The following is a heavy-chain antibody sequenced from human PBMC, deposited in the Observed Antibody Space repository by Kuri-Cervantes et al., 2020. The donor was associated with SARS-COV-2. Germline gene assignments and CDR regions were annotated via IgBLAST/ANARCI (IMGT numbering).Heavy chain of an antibody. J-gene: IGHJ6*04. D-gene: IGHD2-2*01. CDR3: ANDIVVVSMDV. V-gene: IGHV3-30*02. Sequence: GGSLRLSCAASGFSFSSYGMYWVRQAPGKGLEWVAFIQYDGSNKYYADSVKGRFTISRDNSKNTLYLQMNSLRAEDTAVYYCANDIVVVSMDVWGKGTTGTVSS. CDR2: IQYDGSNK. CDR1: GFSFSSYG.